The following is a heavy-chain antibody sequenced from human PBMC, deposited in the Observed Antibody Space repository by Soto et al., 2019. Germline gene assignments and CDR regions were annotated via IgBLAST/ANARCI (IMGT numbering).Heavy chain of an antibody. CDR3: VRGRGRVPTVRGLILQFTYFDP. V-gene: IGHV4-4*07. Sequence: SATRSLTCKVSGDSIRAHYWSWIRQAAGKGLEWIGRLHSGGSTDYNPSLKSRVTMSADTSRNQFSLKLTSLTAADTAVYYCVRGRGRVPTVRGLILQFTYFDPWGQGTLVTVS. D-gene: IGHD3-10*01. CDR1: GDSIRAHY. CDR2: LHSGGST. J-gene: IGHJ5*02.